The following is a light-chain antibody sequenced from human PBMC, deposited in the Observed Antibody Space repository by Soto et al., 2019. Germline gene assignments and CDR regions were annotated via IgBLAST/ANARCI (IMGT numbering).Light chain of an antibody. J-gene: IGKJ2*01. CDR3: QQYYSPPRYT. V-gene: IGKV4-1*01. Sequence: DIVMTQSPEYLAVTVGAGATINCKSSQSVLYSSNNKNLVAWYQQKPGQPPKLLIYWASTRESGVTDRFSGSESGRDFTLTISSLQAEDVAVYYCQQYYSPPRYTFGQGTRLGIK. CDR2: WAS. CDR1: QSVLYSSNNKNL.